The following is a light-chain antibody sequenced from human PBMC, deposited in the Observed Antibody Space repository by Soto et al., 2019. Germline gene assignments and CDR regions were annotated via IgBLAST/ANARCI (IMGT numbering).Light chain of an antibody. Sequence: EIVLTQSPGTLPLSPGERATLSCRASQSVSSNNLAWYLQKPGQAPRLLMYGVSSRATGIPDRFSGSVSGTDFTLTISRLEPEDFVVYYCQQYGRSPYTFGQGTKLEIK. J-gene: IGKJ2*01. CDR3: QQYGRSPYT. V-gene: IGKV3-20*01. CDR2: GVS. CDR1: QSVSSNN.